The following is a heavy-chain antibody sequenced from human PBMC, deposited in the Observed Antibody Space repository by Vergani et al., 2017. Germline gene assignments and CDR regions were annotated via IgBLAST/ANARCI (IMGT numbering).Heavy chain of an antibody. J-gene: IGHJ1*01. V-gene: IGHV1-69*01. CDR3: ARSYCSSTSCPNIVHHAEYFQH. CDR1: GGTFSSYA. D-gene: IGHD2-2*01. CDR2: IIPIFGTA. Sequence: QVQLVQSGAEVKKPGSSVKVSCKASGGTFSSYAISWVRQAPGQGLEWMGGIIPIFGTANYAQKFQGRVMITADESTSTAYMELSSLRSEDTAVYYCARSYCSSTSCPNIVHHAEYFQHWGQGTLVTVSS.